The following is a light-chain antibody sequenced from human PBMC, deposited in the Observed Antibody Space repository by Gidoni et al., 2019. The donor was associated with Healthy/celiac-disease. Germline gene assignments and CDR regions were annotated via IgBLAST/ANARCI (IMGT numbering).Light chain of an antibody. CDR3: QAWDSSPNWV. V-gene: IGLV3-1*01. J-gene: IGLJ3*02. CDR2: QDS. CDR1: KLGDKY. Sequence: SYELTQPPSVSESPGQTASITCSGDKLGDKYACWYQQKPGQSPVLVIYQDSKRPSGIPERFSGSNSGNTATLTISGTQAMDEADYYCQAWDSSPNWVFGGGTKLTVL.